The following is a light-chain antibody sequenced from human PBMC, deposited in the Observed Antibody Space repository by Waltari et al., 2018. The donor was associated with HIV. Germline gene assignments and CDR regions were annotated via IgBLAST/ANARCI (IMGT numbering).Light chain of an antibody. CDR1: QSVSSN. CDR2: GAS. J-gene: IGKJ2*01. CDR3: QQYNNWPGT. Sequence: EIVMTQSPATLSVSPGERATLSCRASQSVSSNLAWYQQKPGQAPMLLIYGASTRATGIPARFSGSGSGTEFTLTISSLQSEDFAVYYCQQYNNWPGTFGQGTKLGIK. V-gene: IGKV3-15*01.